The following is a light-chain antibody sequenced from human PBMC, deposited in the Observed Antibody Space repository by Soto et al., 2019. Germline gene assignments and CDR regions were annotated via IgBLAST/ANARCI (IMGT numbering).Light chain of an antibody. CDR3: QQYNSWPIT. J-gene: IGKJ5*01. Sequence: EIVLTQSPATLSLSPGERANLSCRASQFIDRYLAWYRQIPGQAPRLLIYDASNRATGIPDRFSGGESGTEFTLTISSLQSEDFAVYYCQQYNSWPITFGQGTRLEIK. CDR2: DAS. CDR1: QFIDRY. V-gene: IGKV3D-15*01.